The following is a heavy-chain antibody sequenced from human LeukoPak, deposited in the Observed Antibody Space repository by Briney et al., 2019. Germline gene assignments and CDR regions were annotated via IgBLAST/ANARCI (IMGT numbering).Heavy chain of an antibody. Sequence: GGSLRLSCEASGFSFSGYEMNWVRQAPGKGLEWVSYMSGSGRTIFYADSVKGRFTISRDNAKNSLYLQMNSLRAEDTAIYYCARTRASVPFDYWGQGTLVTVSS. CDR1: GFSFSGYE. D-gene: IGHD6-6*01. CDR3: ARTRASVPFDY. J-gene: IGHJ4*02. V-gene: IGHV3-48*03. CDR2: MSGSGRTI.